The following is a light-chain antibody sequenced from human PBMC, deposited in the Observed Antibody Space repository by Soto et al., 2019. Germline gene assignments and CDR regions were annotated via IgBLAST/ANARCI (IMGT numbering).Light chain of an antibody. CDR1: QSVLYSSNNKNY. CDR3: QQYESTPPT. J-gene: IGKJ2*01. CDR2: WAS. Sequence: DIVMTQSPDSLAVSLGERATINCKSSQSVLYSSNNKNYLAWYQQRPGQPPKLLIYWASTRASGVPDRFSGSGSGTDFTLTITSLQAEDVAVYYCQQYESTPPTFGQGTKVEIK. V-gene: IGKV4-1*01.